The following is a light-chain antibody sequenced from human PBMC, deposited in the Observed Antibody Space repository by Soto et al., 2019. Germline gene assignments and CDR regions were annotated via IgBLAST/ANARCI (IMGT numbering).Light chain of an antibody. Sequence: EIVLTQSPGTLSLSPGERATLSCRASQSVSNSYLAWYQQKPSQAPRLLIYGASNKATSIPDRFSGSGSGTDFTLTISRLEPEDFAVYYCQQYGSSLITFGQGTRPEIK. CDR3: QQYGSSLIT. V-gene: IGKV3-20*01. CDR1: QSVSNSY. J-gene: IGKJ5*01. CDR2: GAS.